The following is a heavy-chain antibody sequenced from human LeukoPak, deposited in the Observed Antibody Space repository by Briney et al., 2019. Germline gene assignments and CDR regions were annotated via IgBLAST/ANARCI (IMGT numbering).Heavy chain of an antibody. CDR3: ARDHCSSTSCYEDYYYYYYMDV. CDR2: IIPIFGTA. CDR1: GGTFSSYA. Sequence: SVKVSCKASGGTFSSYAISWVRQAPGQGLEWMGGIIPIFGTANYAQKFQGRVTSTTDESTSTAYMELSSLRSEDTAVYYCARDHCSSTSCYEDYYYYYYMDVWGKGTTVTVSS. J-gene: IGHJ6*03. V-gene: IGHV1-69*05. D-gene: IGHD2-2*01.